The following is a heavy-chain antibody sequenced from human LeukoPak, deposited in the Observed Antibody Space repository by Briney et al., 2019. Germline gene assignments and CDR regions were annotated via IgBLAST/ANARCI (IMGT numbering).Heavy chain of an antibody. J-gene: IGHJ1*01. CDR2: IWYDGSNK. D-gene: IGHD4-17*01. CDR1: GFTFSSYG. V-gene: IGHV3-33*01. CDR3: PRPATTVSYAEYFQH. Sequence: GGSLRLSCAASGFTFSSYGMHWVRQAPGKGLEWVAVIWYDGSNKYYADSVKGRFTISRDNSKNTLYLQMNSLRAEDTAVYYCPRPATTVSYAEYFQHWGQGTLVTVSS.